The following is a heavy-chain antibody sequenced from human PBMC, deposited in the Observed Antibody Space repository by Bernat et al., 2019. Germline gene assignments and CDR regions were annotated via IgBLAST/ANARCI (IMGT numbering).Heavy chain of an antibody. J-gene: IGHJ4*02. D-gene: IGHD3-10*01. CDR1: GFTFSSYG. V-gene: IGHV3-33*01. Sequence: QVQLVESGGGVVQPGRSLRLSCAASGFTFSSYGMHWVRQAPGKVLEWVAVIWYDGSNKYYADSVKGRFTISRDNSKNTLYLQMNSLRAEDTAVYYGAGDGPGGGYFDYWGQGTLVTVSS. CDR3: AGDGPGGGYFDY. CDR2: IWYDGSNK.